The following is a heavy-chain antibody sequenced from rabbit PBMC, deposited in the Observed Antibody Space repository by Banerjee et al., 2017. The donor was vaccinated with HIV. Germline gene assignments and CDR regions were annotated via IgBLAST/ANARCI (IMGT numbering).Heavy chain of an antibody. CDR2: SGDST. Sequence: SGDSTYYARWANGRFTISRSTSLNTMDLKMTSLTAADTATYFCARAYRGSGYYNAMDLWGPGTLVTVS. V-gene: IGHV1S43*01. CDR3: ARAYRGSGYYNAMDL. D-gene: IGHD1-1*01. J-gene: IGHJ6*01.